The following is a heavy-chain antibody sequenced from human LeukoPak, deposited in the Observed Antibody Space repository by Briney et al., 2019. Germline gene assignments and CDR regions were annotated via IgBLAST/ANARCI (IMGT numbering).Heavy chain of an antibody. J-gene: IGHJ6*03. D-gene: IGHD6-13*01. CDR3: ARDPTIAAAGTYYYYYYMDV. CDR2: IYYSGST. Sequence: SETLSLTCTVSGGSISSYYWSWIRQPPGKGLEWIGYIYYSGSTNYNPSLKSRVTISVDTSKNQFSLKLSSVTAADTAVYYCARDPTIAAAGTYYYYYYMDVWGKGTTVTVSS. V-gene: IGHV4-59*01. CDR1: GGSISSYY.